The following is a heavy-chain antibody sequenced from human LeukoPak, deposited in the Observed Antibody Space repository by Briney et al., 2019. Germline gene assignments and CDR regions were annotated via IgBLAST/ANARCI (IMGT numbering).Heavy chain of an antibody. CDR2: IGASGGST. V-gene: IGHV3-23*01. CDR3: AKVLGYCSGGTCKVFDY. CDR1: GFTFSRDA. Sequence: GGSLRLSCAASGFTFSRDAMSWVRQAPGKGREWLSDIGASGGSTFYADSVKGRFTISRDNSKNTLYLQMNTLRAEDTAVYYCAKVLGYCSGGTCKVFDYWGQGILVTVSP. D-gene: IGHD2-15*01. J-gene: IGHJ4*02.